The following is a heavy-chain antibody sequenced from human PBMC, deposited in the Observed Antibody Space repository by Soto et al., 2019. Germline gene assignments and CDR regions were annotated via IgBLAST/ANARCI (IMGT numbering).Heavy chain of an antibody. D-gene: IGHD2-15*01. CDR1: GGSISSYY. Sequence: SETLSLTCTVSGGSISSYYWSWIRQPPGKGLEWIGYIYYSGSTNYNPSLKSRVTISVDTSKNQFSLKLSSVTAADTAVYYCARWVGVAAQYDAFDIWGQGTMVTVSS. CDR3: ARWVGVAAQYDAFDI. J-gene: IGHJ3*02. CDR2: IYYSGST. V-gene: IGHV4-59*01.